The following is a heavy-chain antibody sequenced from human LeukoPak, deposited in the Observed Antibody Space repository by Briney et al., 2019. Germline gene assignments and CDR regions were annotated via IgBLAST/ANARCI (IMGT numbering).Heavy chain of an antibody. J-gene: IGHJ4*02. V-gene: IGHV3-53*01. CDR3: AREVISTPSYFDY. CDR2: IHRDDKT. CDR1: GFTVSSSF. D-gene: IGHD2-2*01. Sequence: RGSLRLSCAASGFTVSSSFIYWVRRAPGKGLEWVSFIHRDDKTYYADSVKGRFTMSRDSSKNTLYLQMNSLGADDTAVYYCAREVISTPSYFDYWSQGILVTVSS.